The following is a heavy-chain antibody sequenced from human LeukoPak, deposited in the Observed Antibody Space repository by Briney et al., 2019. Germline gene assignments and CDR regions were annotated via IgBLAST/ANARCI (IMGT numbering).Heavy chain of an antibody. Sequence: GGSLRLSCAASGFTFSSYWMSWVRQAPGKGLEWVVNIKQDGSEKYYLDSVKSRFTISRDNAKNLLYLQMNSLRTEDTALYYCARGGTELVIPTSWGQGTLVTVSS. V-gene: IGHV3-7*01. J-gene: IGHJ5*02. CDR2: IKQDGSEK. D-gene: IGHD3-9*01. CDR3: ARGGTELVIPTS. CDR1: GFTFSSYW.